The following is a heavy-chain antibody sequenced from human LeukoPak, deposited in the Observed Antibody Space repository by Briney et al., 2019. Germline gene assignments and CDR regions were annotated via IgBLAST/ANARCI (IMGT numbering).Heavy chain of an antibody. Sequence: GASVKVSCKASGYTFTSYGISWVRQAPGQGLEWMGWVSAYNGNTNYAQKLQGRVTMTTDTSTSTAYMELRSLRSDDTAVYYCARDGQAHGSLIAPGYWGQGTLVTVSS. CDR2: VSAYNGNT. CDR3: ARDGQAHGSLIAPGY. V-gene: IGHV1-18*01. CDR1: GYTFTSYG. D-gene: IGHD3-22*01. J-gene: IGHJ4*02.